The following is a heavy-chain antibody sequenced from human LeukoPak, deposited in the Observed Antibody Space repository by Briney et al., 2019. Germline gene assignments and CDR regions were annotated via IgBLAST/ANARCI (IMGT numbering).Heavy chain of an antibody. CDR2: ISGSGGST. J-gene: IGHJ4*02. Sequence: PGGSLRLSCEASGFTFSSYAMSWVRQAPGKGLEGGSAISGSGGSTYYADSVKGRFTISRDNSKNTLYLQMISLRAEDTAVYYCAWHCSSTSCSQGGLDYWGQGTLVTVSS. CDR3: AWHCSSTSCSQGGLDY. V-gene: IGHV3-23*01. D-gene: IGHD2-2*01. CDR1: GFTFSSYA.